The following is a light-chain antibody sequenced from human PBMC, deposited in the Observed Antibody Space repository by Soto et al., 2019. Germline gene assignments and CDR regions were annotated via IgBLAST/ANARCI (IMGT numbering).Light chain of an antibody. CDR2: GAS. CDR3: QQYASSPGT. V-gene: IGKV3-20*01. Sequence: EIVMTQSPATLSVSPGERATLSCRASQSVSSNFAWYQQKPGQAPRLLIFGASSRATGIPDRFSGSGSGTDFTLTISGLEPEDFAVYYCQQYASSPGTFGQGTKVDI. CDR1: QSVSSN. J-gene: IGKJ1*01.